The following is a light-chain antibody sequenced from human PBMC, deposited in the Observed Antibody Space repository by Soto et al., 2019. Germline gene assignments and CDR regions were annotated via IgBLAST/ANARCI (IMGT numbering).Light chain of an antibody. Sequence: EIVLTQSPGTLSLSPGERATLSCRASQSVSSSYLAWYQQKPGQAPRHLIYGASSRATGIPDRFSGSGSGPDFTLTISRLEPEDCAVYYCQQYGSSPYTFGQGTKLEIK. CDR2: GAS. CDR1: QSVSSSY. CDR3: QQYGSSPYT. J-gene: IGKJ2*01. V-gene: IGKV3-20*01.